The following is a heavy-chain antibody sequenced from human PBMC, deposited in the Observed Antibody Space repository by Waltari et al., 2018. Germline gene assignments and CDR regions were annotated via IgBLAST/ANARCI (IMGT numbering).Heavy chain of an antibody. J-gene: IGHJ3*01. Sequence: EVQLVESGGGLVKPGESLRVSCAASGFIFNTYNINWVRQAPGKGLEWVSNISSSRYIHYAASVKGRFTSSRDNTKNSVYLQMNSLRAEDTAVYYCARGCHSTNCSTTHSFDVWGQGTMVTVSS. D-gene: IGHD2-2*01. CDR3: ARGCHSTNCSTTHSFDV. CDR2: ISSSRYI. V-gene: IGHV3-21*01. CDR1: GFIFNTYN.